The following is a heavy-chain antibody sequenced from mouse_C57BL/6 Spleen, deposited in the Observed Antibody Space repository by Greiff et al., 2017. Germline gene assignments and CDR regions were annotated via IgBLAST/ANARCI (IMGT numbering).Heavy chain of an antibody. CDR3: AKMTTVVAPYYYAMDD. V-gene: IGHV2-5*01. CDR1: GFSLTSYG. CDR2: IWRGGST. Sequence: QSGPGLVQPSQSLSITCTVSGFSLTSYGVHWVRQSPGKGLEWLGVIWRGGSTAYNAAFMSRLSVTKDNSKSQFFFKMNSLQADDTAIYVCAKMTTVVAPYYYAMDDWGKGTSGTVCS. J-gene: IGHJ4*01. D-gene: IGHD1-1*01.